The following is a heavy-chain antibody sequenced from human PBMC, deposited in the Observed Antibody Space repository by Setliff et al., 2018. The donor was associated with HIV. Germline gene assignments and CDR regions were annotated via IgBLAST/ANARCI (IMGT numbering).Heavy chain of an antibody. Sequence: PSETLSLTCAVSGDSISGGYYGAWIRQAPGKGLEWVGSVSHRGTTYYKSSLKSRVTIAADTPKNQVSLNLRAVTAADTAVYYCARYWGSYPEHFDYWGQGTLVTVSS. D-gene: IGHD1-26*01. CDR1: GDSISGGYY. J-gene: IGHJ4*02. CDR2: VSHRGTT. V-gene: IGHV4-38-2*01. CDR3: ARYWGSYPEHFDY.